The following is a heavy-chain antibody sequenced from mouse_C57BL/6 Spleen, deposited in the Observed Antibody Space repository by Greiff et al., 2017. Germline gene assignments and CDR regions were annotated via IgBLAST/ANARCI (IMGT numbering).Heavy chain of an antibody. Sequence: EVHLVESGAELVRPGASVKLSCTASGFNIKDYYMHWVKQRPEQGLEWIGRIDPEDGDTEYAPKFPGKATMTADTSSNTAYLQLSSLTSEDTAVYYCTLYYGYGYWYFDVWGTGTTVTVSS. D-gene: IGHD2-2*01. CDR2: IDPEDGDT. CDR1: GFNIKDYY. CDR3: TLYYGYGYWYFDV. J-gene: IGHJ1*03. V-gene: IGHV14-1*01.